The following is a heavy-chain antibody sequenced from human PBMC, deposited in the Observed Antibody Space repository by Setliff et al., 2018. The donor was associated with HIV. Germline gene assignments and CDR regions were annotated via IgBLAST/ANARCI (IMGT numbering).Heavy chain of an antibody. CDR3: ARGGPGSSFGYDWFDP. J-gene: IGHJ5*02. D-gene: IGHD5-18*01. Sequence: GASVKVSCKASGYTFTSYAMHWVRQAPGQRLEWMGWINAGNGSTNYAQKFQGGVAMTADTSTNTVYMELSSLRSEDTAIYYCARGGPGSSFGYDWFDPWGQGTPVTVSS. CDR2: INAGNGST. V-gene: IGHV1-3*01. CDR1: GYTFTSYA.